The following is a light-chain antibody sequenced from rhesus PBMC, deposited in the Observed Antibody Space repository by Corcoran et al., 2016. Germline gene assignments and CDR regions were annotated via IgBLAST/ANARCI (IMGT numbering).Light chain of an antibody. CDR3: QVWDSSSQYI. CDR2: ADS. Sequence: SYELTQPPSVSAASGQTARIPWGGDNIGSKNVHWYQQKPPQAPVLVIYADSKRPSGIPERFTGSNSGNTATLTISRVEGGDEADYYCQVWDSSSQYIFGAGTRLTVL. V-gene: IGLV3-25*02. J-gene: IGLJ1*01. CDR1: NIGSKN.